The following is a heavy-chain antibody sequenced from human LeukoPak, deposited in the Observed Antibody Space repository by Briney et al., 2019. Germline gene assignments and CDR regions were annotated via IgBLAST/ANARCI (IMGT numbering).Heavy chain of an antibody. CDR2: IKQDGSER. D-gene: IGHD1-7*01. J-gene: IGHJ4*02. CDR3: ARGWNYAFRFDS. V-gene: IGHV3-7*01. Sequence: PGGSLRLSCAASGFTFSSYWMSWVRQAPGKGLEWVANIKQDGSERYYGDSVKGRFTISRDNAKNLVYLQMNSLGAEDTALYYCARGWNYAFRFDSWGQGTLVTVSS. CDR1: GFTFSSYW.